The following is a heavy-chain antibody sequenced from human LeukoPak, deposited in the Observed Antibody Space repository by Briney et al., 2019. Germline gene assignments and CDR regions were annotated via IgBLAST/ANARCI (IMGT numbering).Heavy chain of an antibody. CDR1: GGTFSSYA. CDR2: IIPIFGTA. Sequence: GASEKVSCKASGGTFSSYAISWVRQAPGQGLEWMGGIIPIFGTANYAQKFQGRVTITTDESTSTAYMELSSLRSEDTAVYYCARVGVLLEWFRLDYYYYYKDVWGKGTTVTVSS. J-gene: IGHJ6*03. D-gene: IGHD3-3*01. V-gene: IGHV1-69*05. CDR3: ARVGVLLEWFRLDYYYYYKDV.